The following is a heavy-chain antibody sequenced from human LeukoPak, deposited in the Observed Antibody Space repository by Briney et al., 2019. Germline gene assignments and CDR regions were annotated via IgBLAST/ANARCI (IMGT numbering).Heavy chain of an antibody. CDR3: AKDRPTVYSSSWLHFLDS. J-gene: IGHJ4*02. D-gene: IGHD6-13*01. CDR1: GFTFSSYS. CDR2: ILYDGSMQ. Sequence: GGSLRLSCAASGFTFSSYSMHWVRQAPGKGLEWLAVILYDGSMQYYAESMKGRLTISRDNSRNTVYMQMSSLRTEDTAVYYCAKDRPTVYSSSWLHFLDSWGQGTLVTVSS. V-gene: IGHV3-30*18.